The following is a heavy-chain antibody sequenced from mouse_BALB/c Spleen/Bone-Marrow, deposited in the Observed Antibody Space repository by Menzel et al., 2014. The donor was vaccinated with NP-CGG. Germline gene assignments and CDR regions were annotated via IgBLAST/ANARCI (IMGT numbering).Heavy chain of an antibody. J-gene: IGHJ4*01. Sequence: VQRVESGAELGMPGASVKMSCKASGYTFTDNWIYWVKQRPGQGLEWIGAIDTSDSYTNYNQKFMGKASLTVDASSSTAYVQVSSLTSDGSAVYYCARGGHDFSLDYWGQGTSVTVSS. CDR2: IDTSDSYT. CDR3: ARGGHDFSLDY. CDR1: GYTFTDNW. V-gene: IGHV1-69*01. D-gene: IGHD2-4*01.